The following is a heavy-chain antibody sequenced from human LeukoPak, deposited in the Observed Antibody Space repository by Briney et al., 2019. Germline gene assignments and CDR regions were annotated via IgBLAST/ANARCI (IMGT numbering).Heavy chain of an antibody. J-gene: IGHJ4*02. D-gene: IGHD6-13*01. V-gene: IGHV3-21*01. Sequence: GGSLRLSCAASGFTFSSYSMNWVRQAPGKGLEWVSSISSSSSYIYYADSVKGRFTISRDNAKNSLYLQMNSLRAGDTAVYYCSRVNPEAEGFDYWGQGTLVTVSS. CDR1: GFTFSSYS. CDR3: SRVNPEAEGFDY. CDR2: ISSSSSYI.